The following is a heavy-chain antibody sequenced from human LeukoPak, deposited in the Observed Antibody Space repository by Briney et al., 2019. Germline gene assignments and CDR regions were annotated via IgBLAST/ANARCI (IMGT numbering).Heavy chain of an antibody. CDR2: MNPNSGNT. Sequence: ASVKVSCKASGYTFTSYDINWVRQATGQGLEWMGWMNPNSGNTGYAQKFQGRVTMTRNTSISTAYMELSSLRSEDTAVYYCARGRLGPGSYYTPNYYYYYYGMDVWGQGTTVTVSS. CDR3: ARGRLGPGSYYTPNYYYYYYGMDV. CDR1: GYTFTSYD. D-gene: IGHD3-10*01. V-gene: IGHV1-8*01. J-gene: IGHJ6*02.